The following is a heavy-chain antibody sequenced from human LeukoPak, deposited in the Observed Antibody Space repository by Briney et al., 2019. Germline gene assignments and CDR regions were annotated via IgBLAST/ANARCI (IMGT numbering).Heavy chain of an antibody. Sequence: SEALSLTCTVSGGSISTYYWSWFRQPPGKGLEWIGYIFYSGSTNYNPSLKSRVTISVDTSKNQFSLNLSSVTAADTAVYYCARGNSYYDSSDYFPWESFQHWGQGTLVTVSS. CDR3: ARGNSYYDSSDYFPWESFQH. CDR1: GGSISTYY. V-gene: IGHV4-59*01. J-gene: IGHJ1*01. D-gene: IGHD3-22*01. CDR2: IFYSGST.